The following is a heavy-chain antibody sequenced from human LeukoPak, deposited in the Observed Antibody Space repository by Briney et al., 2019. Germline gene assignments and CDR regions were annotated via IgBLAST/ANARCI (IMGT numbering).Heavy chain of an antibody. Sequence: PSETLSLTCAVYGGSFSGYYWSWIRQPPGKGLEWIGEINHSGSTNYNPSLKSRVTISVDTSKNQFSLKLSSVTAADTAVYYCARGLRRRSYNFWSGYFPNWFDPWGQGTLVTVSS. D-gene: IGHD3-3*01. V-gene: IGHV4-34*01. CDR3: ARGLRRRSYNFWSGYFPNWFDP. CDR2: INHSGST. CDR1: GGSFSGYY. J-gene: IGHJ5*02.